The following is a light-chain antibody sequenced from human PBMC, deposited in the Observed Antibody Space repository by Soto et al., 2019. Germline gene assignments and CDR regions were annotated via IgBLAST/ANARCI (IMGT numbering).Light chain of an antibody. CDR3: AAWDDSLNGHV. CDR2: SNN. CDR1: SSNIGSNT. J-gene: IGLJ1*01. V-gene: IGLV1-44*01. Sequence: SSLPQPPSASVTPGQRVTISCSGSSSNIGSNTVNWYQQLPGTAPKLLIYSNNQRPSGVPDRFSGSKSGTSASLAISGLQSEDEADYYCAAWDDSLNGHVFGTGTKVTVL.